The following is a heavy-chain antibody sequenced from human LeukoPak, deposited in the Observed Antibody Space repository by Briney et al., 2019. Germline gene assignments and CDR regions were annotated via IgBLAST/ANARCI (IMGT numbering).Heavy chain of an antibody. Sequence: PSETLSLTCTVSGGSISSYYWSWIRQPPGKGVEWIGYIYYSGSTNYNPSLKSRVTISVDTSKNQFSLRLSSVTVADTAVYYCARRGDGARLGYWGQGTLVTVSS. CDR2: IYYSGST. CDR3: ARRGDGARLGY. J-gene: IGHJ4*02. CDR1: GGSISSYY. D-gene: IGHD3-10*01. V-gene: IGHV4-59*12.